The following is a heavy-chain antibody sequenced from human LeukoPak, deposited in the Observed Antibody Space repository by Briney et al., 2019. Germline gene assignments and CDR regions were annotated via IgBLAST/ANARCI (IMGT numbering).Heavy chain of an antibody. D-gene: IGHD3-22*01. CDR2: IYHDDSET. CDR3: ARQYPGGYYDSRGYGDY. V-gene: IGHV5-51*01. CDR1: GYSFVNYW. J-gene: IGHJ4*02. Sequence: GESLNISCKGSGYSFVNYWIAWVRQMPGKGLEWMGIIYHDDSETRYSPSFQGQVTISADKSTSTAYLQWSSLKASDTAMYYCARQYPGGYYDSRGYGDYWGQGTLVSVSS.